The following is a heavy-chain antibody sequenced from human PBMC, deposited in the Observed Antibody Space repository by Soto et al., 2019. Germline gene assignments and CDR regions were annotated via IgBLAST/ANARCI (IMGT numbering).Heavy chain of an antibody. Sequence: EVQLLESGGGLVQPGGSLRLSCTASGFTFSNHAMTWVRQAPGKGLECVAAISGGGGSTYYVDSVKGRFTIFRDNSKNTLSLHMTGLSVEDTGIYYCADRDIRVSSYWEQGTQVTVSS. V-gene: IGHV3-23*01. D-gene: IGHD5-12*01. J-gene: IGHJ4*02. CDR3: ADRDIRVSSY. CDR2: ISGGGGST. CDR1: GFTFSNHA.